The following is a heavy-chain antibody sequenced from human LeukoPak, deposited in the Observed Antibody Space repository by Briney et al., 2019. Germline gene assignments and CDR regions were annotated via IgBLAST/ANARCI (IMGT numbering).Heavy chain of an antibody. CDR1: GYSISSGYY. J-gene: IGHJ5*02. Sequence: PSETLSLTCTVSGYSISSGYYWGWIRQPPGKGLEWIGSIYHSGSTYYNPSLKSRVTISVDTSKNQFSLKLSSVTAAGTAVYYCARDNHPPYYGSGSYGVNWFDPWGQGTLVTVSS. D-gene: IGHD3-10*01. CDR2: IYHSGST. CDR3: ARDNHPPYYGSGSYGVNWFDP. V-gene: IGHV4-38-2*02.